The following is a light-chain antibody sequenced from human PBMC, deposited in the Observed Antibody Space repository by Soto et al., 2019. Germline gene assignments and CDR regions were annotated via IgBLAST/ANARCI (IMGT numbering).Light chain of an antibody. CDR2: ATS. CDR1: QGSYSR. Sequence: DIQMTQSASSVSACVGGTVTFTCRASQGSYSRLAWYQQRPGKAPELLIYATSTLQNGVPSRFSGSGFGTDFTLSISSLQPEDSASYFCQQTDDFPLTFGGGTKVDIK. J-gene: IGKJ4*01. CDR3: QQTDDFPLT. V-gene: IGKV1D-12*01.